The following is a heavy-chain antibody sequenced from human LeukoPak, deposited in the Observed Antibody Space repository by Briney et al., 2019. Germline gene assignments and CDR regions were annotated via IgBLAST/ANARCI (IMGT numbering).Heavy chain of an antibody. CDR3: ARLPPCNTRCNY. CDR2: IYHSGST. Sequence: SETLSLTCTVSGYSISSGYYWGWIRQPPGKGLEWIGSIYHSGSTYYNPSLKSRVTISVDTSKNQFSLKLSSVTAADTAVYYCARLPPCNTRCNYWGQGTLVTVSS. J-gene: IGHJ4*02. CDR1: GYSISSGYY. V-gene: IGHV4-38-2*02. D-gene: IGHD2-15*01.